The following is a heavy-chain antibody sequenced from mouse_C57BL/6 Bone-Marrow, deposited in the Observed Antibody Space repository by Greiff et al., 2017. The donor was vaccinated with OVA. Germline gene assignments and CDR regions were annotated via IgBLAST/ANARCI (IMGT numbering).Heavy chain of an antibody. D-gene: IGHD1-1*01. CDR1: GYTFTSYW. CDR2: INPSNGGT. V-gene: IGHV1-53*01. Sequence: QVQLQQPGTELVKPGASVKLSCKASGYTFTSYWMHWVKQRPGPGLEWIGNINPSNGGTNYNEKFKSKATLTVDKSSSTAYMQLSSLTSEDSAVYYCARVSLLSSSYYAMDYWGQGTSVTVSS. CDR3: ARVSLLSSSYYAMDY. J-gene: IGHJ4*01.